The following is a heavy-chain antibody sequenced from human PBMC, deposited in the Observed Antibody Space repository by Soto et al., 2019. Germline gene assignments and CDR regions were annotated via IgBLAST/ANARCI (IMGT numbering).Heavy chain of an antibody. CDR3: AKHGSACSTATCYRSNYFDY. D-gene: IGHD6-19*01. V-gene: IGHV3-23*01. CDR1: GFTFSNYA. J-gene: IGHJ4*02. CDR2: ISGSGGST. Sequence: GSLRLSCAVSGFTFSNYAMSWVRQASGKGLEWVSVISGSGGSTYYADSVKGRFTISRDNSKNTLFLQMNSLRAEDTAVYYCAKHGSACSTATCYRSNYFDYWGQGALVTVSS.